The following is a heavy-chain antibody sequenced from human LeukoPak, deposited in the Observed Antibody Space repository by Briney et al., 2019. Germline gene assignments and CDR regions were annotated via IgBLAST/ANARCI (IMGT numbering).Heavy chain of an antibody. V-gene: IGHV3-23*01. CDR1: GFTFSNYA. J-gene: IGHJ5*02. D-gene: IGHD4-17*01. CDR3: AKETPDYREGHWFDP. Sequence: GGSLRLSCAASGFTFSNYAMSWVRQAPGKGLEWVSSISGSGDKTYHADSVKGRFTISRDNSKNTLYLQMNSLRAEDTAVYYCAKETPDYREGHWFDPWGQGTLVTVSS. CDR2: ISGSGDKT.